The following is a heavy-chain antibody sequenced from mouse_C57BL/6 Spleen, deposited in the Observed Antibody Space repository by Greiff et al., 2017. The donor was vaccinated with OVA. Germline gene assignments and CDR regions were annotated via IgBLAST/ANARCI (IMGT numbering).Heavy chain of an antibody. CDR3: AREGELRLAWFAY. D-gene: IGHD2-4*01. Sequence: QVQLQQSGAELVRPGTSVKVSCKASGYAFTNYLIEWVKQRPGQGLEWLGVINPGRGGTNYHEKFKGKATLTADKSSSTAYMQLSSLTSEDSAVYFCAREGELRLAWFAYWGQGTLVTVSA. CDR1: GYAFTNYL. CDR2: INPGRGGT. J-gene: IGHJ3*01. V-gene: IGHV1-54*01.